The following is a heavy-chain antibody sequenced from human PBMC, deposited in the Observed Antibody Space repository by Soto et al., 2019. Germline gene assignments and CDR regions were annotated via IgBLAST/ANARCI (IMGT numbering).Heavy chain of an antibody. J-gene: IGHJ4*02. D-gene: IGHD2-2*01. CDR1: GGSINTYY. Sequence: PSETLSLTCSVSGGSINTYYWSWIRQPPDRGLEWIGYIYYTGSTDYSPSLKSRVSISVGTSKNEFSLKMNSVTAADTAVYYCARGYQASGFDYWGQGNMVTVSS. V-gene: IGHV4-59*01. CDR2: IYYTGST. CDR3: ARGYQASGFDY.